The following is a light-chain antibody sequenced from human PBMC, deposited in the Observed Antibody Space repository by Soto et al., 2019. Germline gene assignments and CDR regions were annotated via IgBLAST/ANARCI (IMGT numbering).Light chain of an antibody. J-gene: IGLJ3*02. Sequence: QSALTQPASLSGSPGQSITISCTGTSSDVGGYKYVSWYQHHPGEAPKLIIYEVSNRPSGVSNRFSGSKSGNTASLTISGLQAEDEADYYCSSYTSSSTWVFGGGTKLTVL. V-gene: IGLV2-14*01. CDR2: EVS. CDR1: SSDVGGYKY. CDR3: SSYTSSSTWV.